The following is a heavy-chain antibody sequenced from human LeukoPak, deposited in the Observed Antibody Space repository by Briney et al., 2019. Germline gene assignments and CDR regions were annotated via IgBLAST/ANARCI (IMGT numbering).Heavy chain of an antibody. CDR1: GYTFTSYD. CDR2: MNPNSGNT. J-gene: IGHJ4*02. Sequence: ASVKVSCKASGYTFTSYDINWVRQATGQGLEWMGWMNPNSGNTGYAQKFQGRVTMTRNTSISTAYMELSSLRSEDTAVYYCAKIPDYYDTSGNAFWGQGTLVTVSS. CDR3: AKIPDYYDTSGNAF. V-gene: IGHV1-8*01. D-gene: IGHD3-22*01.